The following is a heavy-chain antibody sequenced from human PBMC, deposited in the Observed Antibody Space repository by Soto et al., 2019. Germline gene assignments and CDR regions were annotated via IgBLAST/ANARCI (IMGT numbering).Heavy chain of an antibody. J-gene: IGHJ4*02. CDR1: GYTFTSYG. CDR2: ISAYNGNT. Sequence: ASVKVSCKASGYTFTSYGISWVLQAPGQGLEWMGWISAYNGNTNYAQKLQGRVTMTTDTSTSTAYMELRSLRSDDTAVYYCARGRGEYSSSWLHGDYWGQGTLVTVSS. V-gene: IGHV1-18*01. CDR3: ARGRGEYSSSWLHGDY. D-gene: IGHD6-13*01.